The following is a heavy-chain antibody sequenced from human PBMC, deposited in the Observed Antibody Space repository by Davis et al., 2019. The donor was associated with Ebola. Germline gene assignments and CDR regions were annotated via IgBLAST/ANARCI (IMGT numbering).Heavy chain of an antibody. CDR2: IHPNTGGT. D-gene: IGHD6-19*01. V-gene: IGHV1-2*02. J-gene: IGHJ4*02. CDR1: GYPFTGYY. CDR3: ARPDSSGWPYVHY. Sequence: ASVKVSCKASGYPFTGYYLHWVRQAPGQGLEWMGWIHPNTGGTNYAQKFQGRVTMTRDTSINTAYMQLTRLTSDDTAVYYCARPDSSGWPYVHYWGQGTLVTVSS.